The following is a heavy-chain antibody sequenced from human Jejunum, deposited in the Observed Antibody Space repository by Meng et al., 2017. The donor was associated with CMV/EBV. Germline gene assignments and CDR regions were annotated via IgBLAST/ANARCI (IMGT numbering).Heavy chain of an antibody. V-gene: IGHV4-30-4*08. D-gene: IGHD3-22*01. J-gene: IGHJ4*02. CDR1: GASISSGDYF. CDR3: ATRIPDTSGYYYGVFDF. CDR2: IYYNGRT. Sequence: VQLQESGPGLVKPSQTLSVTCTVSGASISSGDYFRTWLRQPPGKGLEWIGYIYYNGRTDYNPSLESRVTISLDTSKNQFSLKLTSITVADTAVYYCATRIPDTSGYYYGVFDFWGQGALVTVSS.